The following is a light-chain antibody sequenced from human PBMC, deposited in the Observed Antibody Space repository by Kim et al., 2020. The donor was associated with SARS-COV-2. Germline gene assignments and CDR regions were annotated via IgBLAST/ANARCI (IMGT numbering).Light chain of an antibody. CDR3: SSYTDTNTWV. CDR1: SSDV. CDR2: EVS. J-gene: IGLJ3*02. Sequence: QSALTQPASVSGSPGQSITISCAGTSSDVVSWYQQFPGKAPKLIIYEVSNRPSGVSNRVSGSKSGNTASLTISGLQAEDEADYHCSSYTDTNTWVFGGGTKLTVL. V-gene: IGLV2-14*01.